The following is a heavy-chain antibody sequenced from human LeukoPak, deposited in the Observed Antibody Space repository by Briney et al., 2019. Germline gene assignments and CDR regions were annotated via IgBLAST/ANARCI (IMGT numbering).Heavy chain of an antibody. J-gene: IGHJ4*02. V-gene: IGHV4-30-2*01. CDR1: GGSISSGGYS. CDR3: ATAYNGIYFDY. D-gene: IGHD1-1*01. Sequence: SETLSLTCTVSGGSISSGGYSWSWIRQPPGKGLEWIGYIYHSGSTYYNPSLKSRVTISVDRSKNQFSLKLSSVTAADTAVYYCATAYNGIYFDYWGQGTLVTVSS. CDR2: IYHSGST.